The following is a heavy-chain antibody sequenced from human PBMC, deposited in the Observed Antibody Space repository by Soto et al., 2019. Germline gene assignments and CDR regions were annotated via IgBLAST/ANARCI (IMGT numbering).Heavy chain of an antibody. D-gene: IGHD2-15*01. CDR3: VRGVVVVVGSTAENFDH. CDR1: GFTFTKYS. Sequence: GGSLRLSCVTSGFTFTKYSMNWVRQAPGKGLEWVSYISYSGETKYYADSLKGRYAISRDDAKNSVYLQMNSLRDEDTAFYYCVRGVVVVVGSTAENFDHWGQGTMVTVSS. CDR2: ISYSGETK. V-gene: IGHV3-48*02. J-gene: IGHJ4*02.